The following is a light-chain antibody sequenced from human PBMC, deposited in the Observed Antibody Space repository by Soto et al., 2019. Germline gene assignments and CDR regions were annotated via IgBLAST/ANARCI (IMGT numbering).Light chain of an antibody. CDR3: QQTFNLPRT. J-gene: IGKJ1*01. CDR1: QNVRSY. V-gene: IGKV1-39*01. Sequence: DTQMTQSPPSLSASVGDRVTITCRASQNVRSYLNWYQQKPGKAPNLLISETSTLESGVPARFSGDGYGTHFTLTISNLHPDDFATYFCQQTFNLPRTFGQGTKVDIK. CDR2: ETS.